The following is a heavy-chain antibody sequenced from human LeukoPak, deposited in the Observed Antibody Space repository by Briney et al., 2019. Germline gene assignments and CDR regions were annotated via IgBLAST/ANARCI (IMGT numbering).Heavy chain of an antibody. J-gene: IGHJ4*02. D-gene: IGHD3-10*01. V-gene: IGHV3-30*02. Sequence: PGGPLRLSCAASGFTFSSYGMHWVRQAPGKGLEWVAFIRYDGSNKYYADSVKGRFTISRDNSKNTLYLQMNSLRAEDTAVYYCARSADANYYGSGSYYANWGQGTLVTVSS. CDR1: GFTFSSYG. CDR2: IRYDGSNK. CDR3: ARSADANYYGSGSYYAN.